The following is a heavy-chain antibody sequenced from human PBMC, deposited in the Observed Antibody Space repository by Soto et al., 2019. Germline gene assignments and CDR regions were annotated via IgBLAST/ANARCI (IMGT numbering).Heavy chain of an antibody. J-gene: IGHJ4*02. D-gene: IGHD1-26*01. V-gene: IGHV3-53*01. CDR2: LHTGTDT. CDR1: GFTVSSTY. CDR3: ARSRHTGTYSGRFLDY. Sequence: HPGGSLRLSCAASGFTVSSTYLTWVRQAPGEGLEWVAFLHTGTDTAYADTVKGRFPISRDSSKNTFYLQMNSLRAEDTAMYFCARSRHTGTYSGRFLDYWGQGSLVTVSS.